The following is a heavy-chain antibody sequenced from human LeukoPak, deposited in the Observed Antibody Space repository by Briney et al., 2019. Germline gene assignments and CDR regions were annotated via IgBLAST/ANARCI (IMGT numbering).Heavy chain of an antibody. J-gene: IGHJ4*02. CDR2: IYYSGST. V-gene: IGHV4-59*08. CDR3: ARLGSSHDF. CDR1: GGSISSYY. D-gene: IGHD1-26*01. Sequence: PSETLSLTCTVSGGSISSYYWSWIRQPPGKGLEWIGYIYYSGSTNYNPSLKSRVTISVDTSRNQLSLKLTSVTAADTAVYFCARLGSSHDFWGQGALVTVSS.